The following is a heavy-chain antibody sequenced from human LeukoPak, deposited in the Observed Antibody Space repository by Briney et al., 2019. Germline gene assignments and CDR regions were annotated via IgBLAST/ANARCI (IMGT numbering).Heavy chain of an antibody. CDR3: AKDNSIAAAGNIDY. V-gene: IGHV3-9*01. Sequence: PGGSLRLSCAASGFTFDDYAMHWVRQAPGKGLEWVSGISWNSGSIGYADSVKGRFTISRDNAKNSLYLQMNSLRAEDTALYYCAKDNSIAAAGNIDYWGQGTLVTVSS. CDR2: ISWNSGSI. D-gene: IGHD6-13*01. J-gene: IGHJ4*02. CDR1: GFTFDDYA.